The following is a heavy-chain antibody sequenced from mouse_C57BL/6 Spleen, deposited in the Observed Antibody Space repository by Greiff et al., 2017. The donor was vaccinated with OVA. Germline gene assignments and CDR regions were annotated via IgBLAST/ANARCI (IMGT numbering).Heavy chain of an antibody. Sequence: QVQLQQSGAELVKPGASVKISCKASGYAFSSYWMNWVKQRPGKGLEWIGQIYPGDGDTNYNGKFKGKATLTADKSSSTAYMQLSSLTSEDSAVYFCARRYDGYYEAWFAYWGQGTLVTVSA. CDR2: IYPGDGDT. J-gene: IGHJ3*01. CDR3: ARRYDGYYEAWFAY. V-gene: IGHV1-80*01. D-gene: IGHD2-3*01. CDR1: GYAFSSYW.